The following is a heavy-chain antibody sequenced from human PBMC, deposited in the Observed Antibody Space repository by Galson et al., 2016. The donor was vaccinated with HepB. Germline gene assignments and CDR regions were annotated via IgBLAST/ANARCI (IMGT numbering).Heavy chain of an antibody. V-gene: IGHV1-69*10. D-gene: IGHD2-15*01. CDR1: GDTYSNYA. Sequence: SVKVSCKASGDTYSNYAISWLRQAPGQGPEWMGGIIPIVPLANYAQKFQGRVTITADRSTAYESTTTLYMELSSLRTEDTAVYYCAKDMVANRGHGAFDIWGQGTLVTVSS. CDR2: IIPIVPLA. CDR3: AKDMVANRGHGAFDI. J-gene: IGHJ3*02.